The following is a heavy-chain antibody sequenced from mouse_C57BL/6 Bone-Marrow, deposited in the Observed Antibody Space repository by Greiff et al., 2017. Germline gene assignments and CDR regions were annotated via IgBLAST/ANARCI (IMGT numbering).Heavy chain of an antibody. CDR3: ARGGLRRFAY. Sequence: EVQRVESGGGLVKPGGSLKLSCAASGFTFSDYGMHWVRQAPETGLEWVAYLSSGSSTIYYADTVKGRFTISRDNAKNTLFRQMTSLRSEDTAMYYCARGGLRRFAYWGQGTLVTVSA. CDR2: LSSGSSTI. V-gene: IGHV5-17*01. J-gene: IGHJ3*01. CDR1: GFTFSDYG. D-gene: IGHD2-4*01.